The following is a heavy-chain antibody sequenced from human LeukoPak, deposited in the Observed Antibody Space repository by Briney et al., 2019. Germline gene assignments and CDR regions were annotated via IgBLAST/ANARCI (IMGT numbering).Heavy chain of an antibody. D-gene: IGHD3-22*01. V-gene: IGHV4-31*03. CDR2: IYYSGST. J-gene: IGHJ3*02. CDR1: GGSISSGGYY. CDR3: ARDYRDDYYDSSGFFGAFDI. Sequence: SETLSLTCTVSGGSISSGGYYWNWIRQHPGKGLEWIGYIYYSGSTYYNPSLRSRLTISVDTSKNQFSLKLRSVTAADTAVYYCARDYRDDYYDSSGFFGAFDIWGQGTMVTVSS.